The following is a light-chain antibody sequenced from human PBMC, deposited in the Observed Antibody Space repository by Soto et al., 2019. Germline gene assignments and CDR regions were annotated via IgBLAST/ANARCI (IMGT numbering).Light chain of an antibody. CDR1: SSDVGGNKY. J-gene: IGLJ3*02. Sequence: QSALTQPASVSGSPGQSITISCTGTSSDVGGNKYVSWYQQHPGKAPQLMIYEVTNRPSGVSNRFSGSKSGNTASLTISGLQAEDEADYYCSSFTHTTWVFGGGTKLTVL. CDR2: EVT. V-gene: IGLV2-14*01. CDR3: SSFTHTTWV.